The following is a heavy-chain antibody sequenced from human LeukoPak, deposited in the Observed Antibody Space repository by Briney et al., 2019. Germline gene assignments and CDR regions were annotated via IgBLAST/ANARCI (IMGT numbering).Heavy chain of an antibody. J-gene: IGHJ4*02. V-gene: IGHV4-61*02. D-gene: IGHD3-3*01. CDR2: IYTSGST. Sequence: SETLSLTCTVSGGSISSSSYYWSWIRQPAGKGLEWIGRIYTSGSTNYNPSLKSRVTISVDTSKNQFSLKLSSVTAADTAVYYCARSWYDFWSGYCFDYWGQGTLVTVSS. CDR1: GGSISSSSYY. CDR3: ARSWYDFWSGYCFDY.